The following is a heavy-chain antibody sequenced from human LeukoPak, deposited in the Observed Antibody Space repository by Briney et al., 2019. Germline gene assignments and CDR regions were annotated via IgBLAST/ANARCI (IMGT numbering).Heavy chain of an antibody. Sequence: SSETLSLTCAVYGGSFSGYYWSWLRQPPGKGLEWIGELHHSGTTDYHPSLKSRVTISVDTSKNQFSLKLSSVTAADTAVYYCARAYCTSTTCYPWSFSYWGQGTLVTVSS. CDR2: LHHSGTT. J-gene: IGHJ4*02. CDR1: GGSFSGYY. CDR3: ARAYCTSTTCYPWSFSY. D-gene: IGHD2-2*01. V-gene: IGHV4-34*01.